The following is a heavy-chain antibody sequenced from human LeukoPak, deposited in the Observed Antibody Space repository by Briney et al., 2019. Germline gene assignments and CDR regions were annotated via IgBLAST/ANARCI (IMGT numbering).Heavy chain of an antibody. CDR1: GYTFTSYY. J-gene: IGHJ3*02. CDR3: ARVREMATRGAFDI. CDR2: INPSGGST. D-gene: IGHD5-24*01. Sequence: GASVKVSCKASGYTFTSYYMHWVRQAPGQGLEWMGIINPSGGSTSYAQKFQGRVTMTTDTSTSTAYMELRSLKSDDTAVYYCARVREMATRGAFDIWGQGTMVTVSS. V-gene: IGHV1-46*01.